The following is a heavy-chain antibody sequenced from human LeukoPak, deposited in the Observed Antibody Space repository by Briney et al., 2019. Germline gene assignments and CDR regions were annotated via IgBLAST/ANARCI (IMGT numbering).Heavy chain of an antibody. CDR2: ISDSGGST. CDR3: AKAAAGALFQVDY. CDR1: GFTFSSYA. V-gene: IGHV3-23*01. Sequence: PGGSLRPSCAASGFTFSSYAMSWVHQAPGKGLEWVSGISDSGGSTYYADSVKGRFTISRDNSKNALYLQMNTLRAEDTAVYYCAKAAAGALFQVDYWGQGTLVAVSS. J-gene: IGHJ4*02. D-gene: IGHD6-13*01.